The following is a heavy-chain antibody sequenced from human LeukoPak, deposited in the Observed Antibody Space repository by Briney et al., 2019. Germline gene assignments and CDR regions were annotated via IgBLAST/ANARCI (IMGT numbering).Heavy chain of an antibody. CDR2: IYPGDSDT. D-gene: IGHD3-22*01. CDR3: GRHSAPFRPWLPSDY. CDR1: DYSITCYF. V-gene: IGHV5-51*01. J-gene: IGHJ4*02. Sequence: GASLNTSCKGSDYSITCYFIAGGRQPAEKGLWRGGIIYPGDSDTRYGPSFQGQVTISADKSISTAYLQRSSLEASDTAMYYCGRHSAPFRPWLPSDYWGQGTLVTVSS.